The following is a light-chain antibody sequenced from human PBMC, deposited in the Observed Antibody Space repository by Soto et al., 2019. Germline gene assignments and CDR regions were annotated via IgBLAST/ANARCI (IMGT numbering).Light chain of an antibody. Sequence: TVFSQSPGTLALFRGERAACVGRASQSINRSSFIWYKQNPGQAPRLHIYDASTRATATPYRFSGSGSGTDFALTISKLEPEDFAVYYCQLYGSSATFGPGTNVDIK. CDR1: QSINRSS. V-gene: IGKV3-20*01. CDR2: DAS. J-gene: IGKJ3*01. CDR3: QLYGSSAT.